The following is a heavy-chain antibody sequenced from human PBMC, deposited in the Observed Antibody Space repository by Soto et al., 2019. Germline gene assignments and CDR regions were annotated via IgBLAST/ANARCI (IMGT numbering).Heavy chain of an antibody. V-gene: IGHV1-69*06. CDR3: ARSSRLLSTGPRYGMDV. CDR2: IIPIFGTA. CDR1: GGTFSSYA. J-gene: IGHJ6*02. D-gene: IGHD2-15*01. Sequence: GASVKVSCKASGGTFSSYAISWVRQAPGQGLEWMGGIIPIFGTANYAQKLQGRVTITADKSTSTAYMELSSLRSEDTAVYYCARSSRLLSTGPRYGMDVWGQGTTVTVSS.